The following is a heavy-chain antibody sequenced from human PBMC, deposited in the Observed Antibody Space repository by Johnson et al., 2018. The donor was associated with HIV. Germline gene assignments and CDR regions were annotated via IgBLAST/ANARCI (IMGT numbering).Heavy chain of an antibody. CDR2: SYSGGSP. CDR3: ASSITMIVVVTGGAFDI. V-gene: IGHV3-53*01. Sequence: VQLVESGGGLIQPGGSLRLSCAASGFTVSSNYMSWVRQAPGKGLAWVSVSYSGGSPYYADSVKGRFTISRDHSKNTLYLQMNSLRAEDTAVYYCASSITMIVVVTGGAFDIWGQGTMVTVSS. CDR1: GFTVSSNY. J-gene: IGHJ3*02. D-gene: IGHD3-22*01.